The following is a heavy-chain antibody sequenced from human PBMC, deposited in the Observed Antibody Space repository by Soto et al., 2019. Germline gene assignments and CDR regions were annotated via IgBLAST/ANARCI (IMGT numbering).Heavy chain of an antibody. V-gene: IGHV3-74*01. CDR1: GFTFSSYW. CDR2: INSDGSST. D-gene: IGHD3-3*01. J-gene: IGHJ5*02. Sequence: GSLRLSCAASGFTFSSYWMHWVRQAPGKGLVWVSRINSDGSSTSYADSVKGRFTISRDNAKNTLYLQMNSLRAEDTAVYYFARSYDFWSGYYRNWFDPWGQGTLVTVSS. CDR3: ARSYDFWSGYYRNWFDP.